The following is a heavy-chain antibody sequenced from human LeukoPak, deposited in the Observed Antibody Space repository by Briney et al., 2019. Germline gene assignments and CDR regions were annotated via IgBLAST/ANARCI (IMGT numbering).Heavy chain of an antibody. CDR3: ARDRGRGQWLARGEFDP. CDR2: INPNSGVT. V-gene: IGHV1-2*02. J-gene: IGHJ5*02. Sequence: ASVKVSCKASGYTFTGYYMHWVRQAPGQGLEWMGWINPNSGVTNYAQKFQGRVTMTRDTSISTAYMELSRLRSDDTAVYYCARDRGRGQWLARGEFDPWGQGTLVTVSS. D-gene: IGHD6-19*01. CDR1: GYTFTGYY.